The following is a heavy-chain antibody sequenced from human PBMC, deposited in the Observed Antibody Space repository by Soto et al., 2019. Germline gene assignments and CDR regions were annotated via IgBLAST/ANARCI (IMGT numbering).Heavy chain of an antibody. CDR1: GYTFTGYY. CDR2: INPNSGGT. D-gene: IGHD3-10*01. Sequence: ASVKVSCKASGYTFTGYYMHWVRQAPGQWLEWMGWINPNSGGTNYAQKFQGWVTMTRDTSISTAHMELSRLRSDDTAVYYCARGTPVYFWLGEVLYAHLDFWGQRTLVTVSS. J-gene: IGHJ4*02. CDR3: ARGTPVYFWLGEVLYAHLDF. V-gene: IGHV1-2*04.